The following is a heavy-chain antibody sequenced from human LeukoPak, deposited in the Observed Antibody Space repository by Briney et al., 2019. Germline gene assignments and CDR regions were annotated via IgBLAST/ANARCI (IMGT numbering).Heavy chain of an antibody. CDR3: ARDKGSGNGVFDY. CDR2: IKQDGSEK. Sequence: IKQDGSEKYYVDSVKGRFTISRDNAKNSLYLQMNSLRAEDTAVYYCARDKGSGNGVFDYWGQGTLVTVSS. D-gene: IGHD3-10*01. J-gene: IGHJ4*02. V-gene: IGHV3-7*01.